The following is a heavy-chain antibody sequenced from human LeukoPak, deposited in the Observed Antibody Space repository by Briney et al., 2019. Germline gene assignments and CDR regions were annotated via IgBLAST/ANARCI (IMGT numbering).Heavy chain of an antibody. CDR3: AKKSLWSGPFDY. V-gene: IGHV3-23*01. Sequence: PSETLSLTCTVSGGSISSYYWSWVRQAPGKGPEWVSIITGSGGNSYYTDSVKGRFTLSRDNSKNTLFLQMNSLRAEDTAVYFCAKKSLWSGPFDYWGQGTLVTVFS. CDR1: GGSISSYY. J-gene: IGHJ4*02. D-gene: IGHD3-3*01. CDR2: ITGSGGNS.